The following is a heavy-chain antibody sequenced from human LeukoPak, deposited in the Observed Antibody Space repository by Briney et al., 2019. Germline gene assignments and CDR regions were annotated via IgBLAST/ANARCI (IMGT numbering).Heavy chain of an antibody. Sequence: PSETLPLTCTVSGGSISSYYWSWLRQPAGKGLEWIGRIYTSGSTNYNPSLKSRVTMSVDTSKNQFSLKLSSVTAADTGVYYCARDMYYYDTGWFDPWGQGTLVTVSS. J-gene: IGHJ5*02. V-gene: IGHV4-4*07. CDR1: GGSISSYY. D-gene: IGHD3-22*01. CDR3: ARDMYYYDTGWFDP. CDR2: IYTSGST.